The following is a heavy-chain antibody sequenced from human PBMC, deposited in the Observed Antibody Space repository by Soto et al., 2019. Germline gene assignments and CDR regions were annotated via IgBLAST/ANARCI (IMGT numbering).Heavy chain of an antibody. CDR1: GFTFTNYA. CDR3: AKDGAYSSGWDDAFDI. CDR2: ISGSDDST. V-gene: IGHV3-23*01. J-gene: IGHJ3*02. D-gene: IGHD6-19*01. Sequence: GGSLRLSCAASGFTFTNYAMTWVRQAPGKGLEWVSVISGSDDSTYYADSVKGRFTISRDNSKNTLYLQMNSLRAEDTAVYYCAKDGAYSSGWDDAFDIWGQGTMVTVSS.